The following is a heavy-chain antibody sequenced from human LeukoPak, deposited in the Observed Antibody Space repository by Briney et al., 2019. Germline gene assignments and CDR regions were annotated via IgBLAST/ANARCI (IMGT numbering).Heavy chain of an antibody. D-gene: IGHD5-18*01. CDR3: ARDLAYSRLDY. CDR2: INPDGNKK. V-gene: IGHV3-7*01. CDR1: GLTFSNSW. Sequence: GGFLRLSCAVSGLTFSNSWMDWVRQAPGKGLEWVASINPDGNKKYSADSVKGRFTISRDNAENSLYLQMNSLRVEDTAFYYCARDLAYSRLDYWGQGMLVTVSS. J-gene: IGHJ4*02.